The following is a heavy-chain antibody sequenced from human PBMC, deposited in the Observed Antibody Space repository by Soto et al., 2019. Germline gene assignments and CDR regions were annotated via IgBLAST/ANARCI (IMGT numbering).Heavy chain of an antibody. CDR2: ISGSGGST. V-gene: IGHV3-23*01. CDR3: ARVNGYYYYGMDV. D-gene: IGHD3-22*01. Sequence: LRLSCAASGFTSSSYAMSWVRQAPGKGLEWVSTISGSGGSTYDADSVKGRFTISRDNAKNSLYLQMNSLRAEDTAVYYCARVNGYYYYGMDVWGQGTTVTVSS. J-gene: IGHJ6*02. CDR1: GFTSSSYA.